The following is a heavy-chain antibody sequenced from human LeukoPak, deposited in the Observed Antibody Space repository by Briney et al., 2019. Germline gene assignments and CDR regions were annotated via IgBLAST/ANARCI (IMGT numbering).Heavy chain of an antibody. D-gene: IGHD7-27*01. CDR2: ITTSDGNT. V-gene: IGHV3-23*01. CDR3: AKDGGLWVSAHWGDS. Sequence: GGALRLSCAASGFTFSSYTMSWVRQAPGKGLEWVSTITTSDGNTYYADSVKGRFTVSRDNSKNTLYLQMNSLRAEDTAVYYCAKDGGLWVSAHWGDSWGRGTLVTVSS. CDR1: GFTFSSYT. J-gene: IGHJ4*02.